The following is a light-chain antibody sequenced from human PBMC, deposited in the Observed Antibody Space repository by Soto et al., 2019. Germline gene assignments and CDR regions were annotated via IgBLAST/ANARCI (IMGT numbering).Light chain of an antibody. CDR3: TSWTTSTTMI. CDR1: SSDIGAYNF. J-gene: IGLJ7*01. Sequence: QSALTQPASVSGSPGQSITISCTGPSSDIGAYNFVSWYQQHPGKAPKLMLYDVNIRPSGVSNRFSGSKSVNTASLTISGLQAEDEADYYCTSWTTSTTMIFGGGTQLTVL. CDR2: DVN. V-gene: IGLV2-14*03.